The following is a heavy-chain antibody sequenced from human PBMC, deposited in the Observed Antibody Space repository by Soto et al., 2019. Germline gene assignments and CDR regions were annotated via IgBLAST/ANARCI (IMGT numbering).Heavy chain of an antibody. CDR1: GYTLTELS. V-gene: IGHV1-24*01. CDR2: FDPEDGET. D-gene: IGHD2-2*01. Sequence: ASVKVSCKVSGYTLTELSMHWVRQAPGKGLEWMGGFDPEDGETIYAQKFQGRVTMTEDTSTDTAYMELSSLRSEDTAVYYCATTGYCISTSCLNLLAPCGKGTLVTVSS. J-gene: IGHJ5*02. CDR3: ATTGYCISTSCLNLLAP.